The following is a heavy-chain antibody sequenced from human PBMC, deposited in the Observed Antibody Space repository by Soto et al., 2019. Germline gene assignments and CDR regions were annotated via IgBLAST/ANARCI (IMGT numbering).Heavy chain of an antibody. J-gene: IGHJ4*01. D-gene: IGHD6-13*01. CDR2: ISESGGST. CDR1: GFSFSDYA. CDR3: PKRSPYSSGWYSPSFDY. Sequence: GSLRLSCAASGFSFSDYAMSWFRQAPGKGLEWVSVISESGGSTHYADSVRGRFTVSRDNSKNSLSLRMNSLRDEDTAVYFCPKRSPYSSGWYSPSFDYCGQQAMVTVSS. V-gene: IGHV3-23*01.